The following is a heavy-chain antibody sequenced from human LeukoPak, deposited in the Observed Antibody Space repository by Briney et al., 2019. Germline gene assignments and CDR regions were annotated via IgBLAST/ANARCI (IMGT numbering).Heavy chain of an antibody. CDR2: ISGNGDYT. V-gene: IGHV3-23*01. J-gene: IGHJ4*02. Sequence: PGGSLRLSCAASGFTFSSYAMTWVRQAPGKGLEWVSSISGNGDYTYYADSVKGRFAISRDNSKNTLYLQMNSLRAEDTAVYYCAKVHKGGITMIVVVPAFFDYWGQGTLVTVSS. CDR3: AKVHKGGITMIVVVPAFFDY. CDR1: GFTFSSYA. D-gene: IGHD3-22*01.